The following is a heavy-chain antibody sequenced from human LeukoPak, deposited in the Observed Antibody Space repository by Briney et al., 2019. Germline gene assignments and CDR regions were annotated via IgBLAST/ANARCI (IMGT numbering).Heavy chain of an antibody. CDR1: GFTFSSYS. D-gene: IGHD3-10*01. J-gene: IGHJ3*02. CDR3: AVERSLHGAFDI. Sequence: PGGSLILSCAASGFTFSSYSMNWVRQAPGKGLEWVSSISSSSSYIYYADSVKGRFTISRDNSKNTLYLQMNSLRAEDTAVYYCAVERSLHGAFDIWGQGTMVTVSS. CDR2: ISSSSSYI. V-gene: IGHV3-21*01.